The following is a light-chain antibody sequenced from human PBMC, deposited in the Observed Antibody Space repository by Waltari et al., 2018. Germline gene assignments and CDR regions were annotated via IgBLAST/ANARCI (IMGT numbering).Light chain of an antibody. J-gene: IGLJ2*01. V-gene: IGLV2-14*01. CDR3: TSYTSSGTLVV. Sequence: QSALTQPASVSGSPGQSITISCPGTSSDVGGYDYVSWYQQHPGKAPKLMIYEVSNRPSGVSNRFAASKSGNTASLTISGLQAEDEADYYCTSYTSSGTLVVFGGGTKLTVL. CDR2: EVS. CDR1: SSDVGGYDY.